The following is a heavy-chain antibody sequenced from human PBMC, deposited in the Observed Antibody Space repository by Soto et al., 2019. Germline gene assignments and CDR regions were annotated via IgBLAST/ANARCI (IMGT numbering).Heavy chain of an antibody. CDR2: IYTSGST. D-gene: IGHD5-18*01. J-gene: IGHJ6*02. Sequence: PSETLSLTCTVSGGSISSYYWSWIRQPAGKGLEWIGRIYTSGSTNYNPSLKSRVTMSVDTSKNQFSLKLSSVTAADTTVYYCARGPGYSYGYSVYYYYYGMDVWGQGTTVTVSS. CDR1: GGSISSYY. CDR3: ARGPGYSYGYSVYYYYYGMDV. V-gene: IGHV4-4*07.